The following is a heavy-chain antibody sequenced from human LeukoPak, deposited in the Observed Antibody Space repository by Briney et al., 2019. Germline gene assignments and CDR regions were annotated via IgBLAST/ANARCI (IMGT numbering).Heavy chain of an antibody. V-gene: IGHV4-34*01. CDR2: INHSGST. CDR3: ARSNYVWGSYRPRQSDAFDI. D-gene: IGHD3-16*02. Sequence: SETLSLTCAVYGGSFSGYYWSWIRQPPGKGLEWIGEINHSGSTNYNPSLKSRGTMSVDTSKNQFSLKLSSVTAADTAVYYCARSNYVWGSYRPRQSDAFDIWGQGTMVTVSS. J-gene: IGHJ3*02. CDR1: GGSFSGYY.